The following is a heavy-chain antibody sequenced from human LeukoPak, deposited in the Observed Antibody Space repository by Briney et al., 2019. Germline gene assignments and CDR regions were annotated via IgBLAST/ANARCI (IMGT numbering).Heavy chain of an antibody. CDR3: ATPPYCSSTSCHDY. D-gene: IGHD2-2*01. Sequence: GSVKVSCKVSGYTLTELSMHWVRQAPGKGLEGMGGFDPEDGETIYAQKFQGRVTMTEDTSTDTAYMELSRLRSEDTAVYYCATPPYCSSTSCHDYWGQGALGSVSS. CDR2: FDPEDGET. CDR1: GYTLTELS. V-gene: IGHV1-24*01. J-gene: IGHJ4*02.